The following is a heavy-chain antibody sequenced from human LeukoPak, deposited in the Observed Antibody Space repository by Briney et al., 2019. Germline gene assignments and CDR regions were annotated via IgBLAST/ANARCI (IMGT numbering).Heavy chain of an antibody. CDR1: GFTFSNYG. D-gene: IGHD2-8*01. V-gene: IGHV3-30*18. J-gene: IGHJ4*02. CDR2: ISFDGSNK. CDR3: AKANNGYFDC. Sequence: TGGSLRLSCAASGFTFSNYGMNWVRQAPGKGLEWVAIISFDGSNKYYADSVKGRFTISRDNSKNTLYLQMNSLRAEDTAIYYCAKANNGYFDCWGQGTLVTASS.